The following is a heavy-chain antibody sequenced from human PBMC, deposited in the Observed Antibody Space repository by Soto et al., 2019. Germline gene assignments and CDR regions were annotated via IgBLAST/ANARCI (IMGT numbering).Heavy chain of an antibody. J-gene: IGHJ4*02. CDR3: AEDSRSFRVQHYFDN. CDR1: GYSFSDYG. CDR2: INAEYGNT. Sequence: ASVKVSCKASGYSFSDYGFSWVRQAPGQGLEWMGWINAEYGNTNYAQTFQDRITMSSDTSTSTVYMELRSLRSDDTAMYYCAEDSRSFRVQHYFDNWGQGTLVTVSS. V-gene: IGHV1-18*04. D-gene: IGHD3-22*01.